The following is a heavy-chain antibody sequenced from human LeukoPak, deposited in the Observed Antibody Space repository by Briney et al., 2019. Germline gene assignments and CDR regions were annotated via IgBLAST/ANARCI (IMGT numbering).Heavy chain of an antibody. J-gene: IGHJ5*02. V-gene: IGHV1-18*01. D-gene: IGHD7-27*01. CDR3: ARDNWDPNWFDP. CDR2: ISVYNGKT. Sequence: ASVKVSCKASGYTFNTFGITWVRQAPGQGLEWMGWISVYNGKTSFAQKFQGRVTMTTDTSTNTAYMELRSLRSDDTAVYYCARDNWDPNWFDPWGQGTLVTVSS. CDR1: GYTFNTFG.